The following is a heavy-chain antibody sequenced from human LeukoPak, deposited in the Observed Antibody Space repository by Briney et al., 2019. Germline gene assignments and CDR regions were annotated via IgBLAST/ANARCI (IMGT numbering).Heavy chain of an antibody. D-gene: IGHD3/OR15-3a*01. CDR1: GSTFSSYD. CDR3: ARALVGTGLDY. J-gene: IGHJ4*02. CDR2: IGTAGDT. Sequence: GGSLRLSCAASGSTFSSYDMHWVRQATGKGLEWVSAIGTAGDTYYPGSVKGRFTISRENAKNSLYLQMNSLRAGDTAVYYCARALVGTGLDYWGQGTLVTVSS. V-gene: IGHV3-13*01.